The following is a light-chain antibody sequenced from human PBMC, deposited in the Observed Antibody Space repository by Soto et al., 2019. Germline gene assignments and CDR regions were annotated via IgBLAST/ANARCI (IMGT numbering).Light chain of an antibody. CDR1: QSVSDSY. CDR3: QQYANSPYT. V-gene: IGKV3-20*01. CDR2: GSS. J-gene: IGKJ2*01. Sequence: EIVLTQSPGTLSLSPGERATLSCRASQSVSDSYVAWYHQKPGQAPRLLIFGSSSRATGIPDRFSGSGSGTDFTLTISRLEPEDFAVYYWQQYANSPYTFGQGTKLEI.